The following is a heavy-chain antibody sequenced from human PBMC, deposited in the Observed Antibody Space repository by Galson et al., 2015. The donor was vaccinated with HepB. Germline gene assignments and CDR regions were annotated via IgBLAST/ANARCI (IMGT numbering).Heavy chain of an antibody. CDR2: IRNKAYGETT. D-gene: IGHD3-10*02. J-gene: IGHJ4*02. CDR3: SRGHLFGVI. V-gene: IGHV3-49*03. CDR1: GFTFGDYS. Sequence: SLRLSCAGSGFTFGDYSLNWFRQAPGKGLEWVGFIRNKAYGETTQSAASVKGRFTISGDDSKSIAYLQMDSLKTEDTAVYFCSRGHLFGVIWGQGTLVTVSS.